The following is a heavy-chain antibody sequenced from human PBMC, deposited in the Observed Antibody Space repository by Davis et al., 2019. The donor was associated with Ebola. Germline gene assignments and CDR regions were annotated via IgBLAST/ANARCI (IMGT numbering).Heavy chain of an antibody. CDR3: AKSPSGWYDY. J-gene: IGHJ4*02. Sequence: GGSLRLSCAASGFTFSSYAMSWVRQAPGKGLEWVSTISVGDGGTFYADSVKGRFTISSDNSKNTVFLQMSSLRAEATAVYYCAKSPSGWYDYWGQGTLVTVSS. V-gene: IGHV3-23*01. D-gene: IGHD6-19*01. CDR1: GFTFSSYA. CDR2: ISVGDGGT.